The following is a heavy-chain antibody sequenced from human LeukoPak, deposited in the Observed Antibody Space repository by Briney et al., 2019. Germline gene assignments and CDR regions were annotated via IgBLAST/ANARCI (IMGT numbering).Heavy chain of an antibody. CDR1: GFTFSDYA. CDR3: ATSWGPDTSAFRWGRDGMDV. Sequence: GGSLRLSCAASGFTFSDYAMNWVRQAPGKGLEWVSAISKSGDHTYYAASAKGRFTIYRDNSKNTQYLQMNSLRAEDTAVYYCATSWGPDTSAFRWGRDGMDVWGQGTTVIVSS. CDR2: ISKSGDHT. J-gene: IGHJ6*02. D-gene: IGHD3-16*01. V-gene: IGHV3-23*01.